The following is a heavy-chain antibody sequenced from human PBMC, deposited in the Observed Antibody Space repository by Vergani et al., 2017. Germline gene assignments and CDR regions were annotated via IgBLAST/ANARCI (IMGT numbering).Heavy chain of an antibody. V-gene: IGHV4-39*07. Sequence: QLQLQESGPGLVKPSETLSLTCTVSGGSISSSSYYWGWIRQPPGKGLEWIGSIYYSGSTYYNPSLKSRVTISVDTSKNQFSLKLSSVTAADTAVYSCARVPLWSGYSSGWYDSGYYYYYGMDVWGQGTTVTVSS. CDR1: GGSISSSSYY. CDR3: ARVPLWSGYSSGWYDSGYYYYYGMDV. D-gene: IGHD6-19*01. J-gene: IGHJ6*02. CDR2: IYYSGST.